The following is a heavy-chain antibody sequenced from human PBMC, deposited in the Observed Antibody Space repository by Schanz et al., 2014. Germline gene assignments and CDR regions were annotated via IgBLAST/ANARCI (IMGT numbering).Heavy chain of an antibody. CDR2: INPNSGRT. J-gene: IGHJ4*02. V-gene: IGHV1-2*06. CDR1: GYTFTGYY. D-gene: IGHD2-2*01. CDR3: AREGCSSTSCYPLDY. Sequence: QVQLVQSGAEVKKPGASVKVSCKASGYTFTGYYMHWVRQAPGQGLEWMGRINPNSGRTNYAQKFQGRVTMTRDTSISTAYMELSRLRSDDTAVYYYAREGCSSTSCYPLDYWGQGSLVTVSS.